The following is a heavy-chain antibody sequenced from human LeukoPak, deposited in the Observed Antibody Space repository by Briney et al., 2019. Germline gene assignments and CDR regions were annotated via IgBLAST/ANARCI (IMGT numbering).Heavy chain of an antibody. CDR3: ARAMRDYYDSSGYYYSAFDI. Sequence: SETLSLTCTVSGGSISSYYWSWIRQPPGKGLEWIGYIYDSGSTNYNPSLKSRVTMSVDTSKNQFSLKLSSVTAADTAVYYCARAMRDYYDSSGYYYSAFDIWGQGTMVTVSS. CDR1: GGSISSYY. V-gene: IGHV4-59*01. D-gene: IGHD3-22*01. J-gene: IGHJ3*02. CDR2: IYDSGST.